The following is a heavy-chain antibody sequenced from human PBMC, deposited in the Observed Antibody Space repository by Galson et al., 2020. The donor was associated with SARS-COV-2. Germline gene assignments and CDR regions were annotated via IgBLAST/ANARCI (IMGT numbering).Heavy chain of an antibody. CDR1: GYTFTGYY. D-gene: IGHD6-19*01. Sequence: ASVKVSCKASGYTFTGYYMHWVRQAPGQGLEWMGWINPNGGDTNYAQKFQGRVTMTRDTSINTASLELTSLRSDDTAVYYCARSPGYSSGWSDGFDIWGQGTLVTVSS. V-gene: IGHV1-2*02. CDR2: INPNGGDT. J-gene: IGHJ3*02. CDR3: ARSPGYSSGWSDGFDI.